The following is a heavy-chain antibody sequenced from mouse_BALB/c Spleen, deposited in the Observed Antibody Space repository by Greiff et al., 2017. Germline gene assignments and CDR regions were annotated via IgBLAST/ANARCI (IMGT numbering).Heavy chain of an antibody. CDR2: ISSGGST. J-gene: IGHJ4*01. CDR3: AKLYGNYAMDY. V-gene: IGHV5-6-5*01. CDR1: GFTFSSYA. D-gene: IGHD2-1*01. Sequence: DVKLVESGGGLVKPGGSLKLSCAASGFTFSSYAMSWVRQTPEKRLEWVASISSGGSTYYPDSVKGRFTISRDNARNILYLQMSSLRSEDTAMYYCAKLYGNYAMDYWGQGTSVTVSS.